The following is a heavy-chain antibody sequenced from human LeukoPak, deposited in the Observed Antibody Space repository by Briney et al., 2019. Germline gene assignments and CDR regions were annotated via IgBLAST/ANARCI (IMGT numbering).Heavy chain of an antibody. CDR1: GYTFTGYY. V-gene: IGHV1-2*02. CDR2: INPNSGGT. J-gene: IGHJ1*01. CDR3: ARVGLDDFWSGYSFQH. D-gene: IGHD3-3*01. Sequence: ASVKVSCKASGYTFTGYYMHWVRQAPGQGLEWMGWINPNSGGTNYAQKFQGRVTMTRDTSISTAYMELSRLRSDDTAVYCCARVGLDDFWSGYSFQHWGQGTLVTVSS.